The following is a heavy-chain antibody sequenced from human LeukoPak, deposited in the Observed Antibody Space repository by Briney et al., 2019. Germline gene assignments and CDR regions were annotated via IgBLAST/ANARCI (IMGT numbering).Heavy chain of an antibody. CDR1: GGSISSYF. D-gene: IGHD6-19*01. CDR3: ARIDRAVAGTIDY. CDR2: IYYSGST. Sequence: SETLSLTCTVSGGSISSYFWSWVRQPPGKGLEWIGYIYYSGSTNYNPSLKSRVAMSVDTSENQFSLKLSSVTAADTAVYYCARIDRAVAGTIDYWGQGTLVTVSS. J-gene: IGHJ4*02. V-gene: IGHV4-59*08.